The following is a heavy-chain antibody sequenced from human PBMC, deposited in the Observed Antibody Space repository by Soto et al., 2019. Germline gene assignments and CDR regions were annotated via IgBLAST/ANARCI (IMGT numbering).Heavy chain of an antibody. CDR3: ARDGRAAAGTDGMDV. CDR2: IYSCGST. CDR1: GFTVSRTY. J-gene: IGHJ6*02. V-gene: IGHV3-53*01. D-gene: IGHD6-13*01. Sequence: PGASLSLSCAASGFTVSRTYMSWVRQAPRKGLACVSVIYSCGSTYYADSVTGRFTITRDNSKNTPYLQMNSLRAEDTAVYYCARDGRAAAGTDGMDVWGQGTTVTVSS.